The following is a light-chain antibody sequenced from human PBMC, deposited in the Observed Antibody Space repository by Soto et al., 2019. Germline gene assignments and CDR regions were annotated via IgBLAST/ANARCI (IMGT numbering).Light chain of an antibody. CDR1: QSINTY. J-gene: IGKJ2*01. CDR2: GVF. CDR3: QQSYSTPPT. Sequence: DIQMTQSPSSLSASVGDRVTITCRASQSINTYLHWYQQKPGKVPKLLIYGVFSLASGVPSRFSSSGSGTDFTLTISSLQPEDFADYYCQQSYSTPPTFGQGTKVEIK. V-gene: IGKV1-39*01.